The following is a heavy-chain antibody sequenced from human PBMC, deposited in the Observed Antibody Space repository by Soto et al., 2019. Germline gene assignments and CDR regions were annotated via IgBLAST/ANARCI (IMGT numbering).Heavy chain of an antibody. CDR2: IFFSGST. CDR1: GASITNGDYY. CDR3: AREPHYYDANGHKARAVDI. V-gene: IGHV4-30-4*01. J-gene: IGHJ3*02. Sequence: QVQLQESGPGLVRPSQTLSLVCSVSGASITNGDYYWNWIRQPPGKGLEWMGHIFFSGSTSYNPSLESRLTLALGTSKTQFSLTLTSVTAADTAMYFCAREPHYYDANGHKARAVDIWGRGTVITVSS. D-gene: IGHD3-22*01.